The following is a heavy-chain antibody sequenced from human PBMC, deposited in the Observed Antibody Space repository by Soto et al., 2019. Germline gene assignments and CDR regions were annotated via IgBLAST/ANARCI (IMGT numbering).Heavy chain of an antibody. CDR2: IHYSGTT. CDR3: ARYNSYAIDY. Sequence: KPSETLSLTCTVSGGSISNYYWTWIRQPPGKGLGWIANIHYSGTTNYNPSLASRVIVSVDTSKNQFSLKLTSVTAADRAIYYCARYNSYAIDYWGRGTLVTVSS. CDR1: GGSISNYY. J-gene: IGHJ4*02. D-gene: IGHD1-1*01. V-gene: IGHV4-59*01.